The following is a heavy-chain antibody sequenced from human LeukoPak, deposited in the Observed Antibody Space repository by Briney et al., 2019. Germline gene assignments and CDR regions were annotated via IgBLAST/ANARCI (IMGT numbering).Heavy chain of an antibody. CDR1: GGSISSYY. J-gene: IGHJ4*02. CDR3: ASNFYGSGSLDY. V-gene: IGHV4-59*08. CDR2: IYYSGST. D-gene: IGHD3-10*01. Sequence: PSETLSLTCTVSGGSISSYYWTWIRQPPEKGLEWIGYIYYSGSTNCNPSLKSRVTISVDTSKNQFSLKLSSVTAADTAVYYCASNFYGSGSLDYWGQGTLVTVSS.